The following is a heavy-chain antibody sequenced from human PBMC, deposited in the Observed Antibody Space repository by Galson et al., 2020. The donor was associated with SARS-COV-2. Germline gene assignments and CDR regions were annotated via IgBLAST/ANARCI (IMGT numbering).Heavy chain of an antibody. Sequence: SETLSFTCTVSGDSISSYYWSWTRQPPGKGLEWIGYIHYTGSTNYNPSLKSRVTISLDTSKNQFSRKLSSVTAADTAVYYWARNYGDSDYGGQGTLVTVSS. V-gene: IGHV4-59*01. D-gene: IGHD4-17*01. CDR1: GDSISSYY. CDR3: ARNYGDSDY. J-gene: IGHJ4*02. CDR2: IHYTGST.